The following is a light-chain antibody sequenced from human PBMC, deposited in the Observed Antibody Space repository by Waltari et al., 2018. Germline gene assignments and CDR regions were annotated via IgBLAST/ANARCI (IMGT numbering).Light chain of an antibody. Sequence: QSALTQPAPVSGSPGQSIPTSCTRPSRYLGAYTFVSCYQQPPGKAPHLIIYEVSDRPPGVSNRFSGSKSDNTASLTISGLQAEDEADYYCSSYTTSTAPGVFGAGTKVTVL. CDR3: SSYTTSTAPGV. CDR1: SRYLGAYTF. V-gene: IGLV2-14*01. CDR2: EVS. J-gene: IGLJ1*01.